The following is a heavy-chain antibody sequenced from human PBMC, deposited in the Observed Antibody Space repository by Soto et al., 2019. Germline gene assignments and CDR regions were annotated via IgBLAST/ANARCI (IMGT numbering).Heavy chain of an antibody. CDR1: GFGFSNYS. V-gene: IGHV3-21*01. Sequence: EVQLVESGGGLVKPGGSLRLSCVASGFGFSNYSMNWVRQAPGKGLEWVSSISSTSSNIYYADSVKGRFTISRDNAKNSLYLQMNSLRADDTAVYYCARDLRTFDYWGQGTLVTGSA. CDR3: ARDLRTFDY. J-gene: IGHJ4*02. CDR2: ISSTSSNI.